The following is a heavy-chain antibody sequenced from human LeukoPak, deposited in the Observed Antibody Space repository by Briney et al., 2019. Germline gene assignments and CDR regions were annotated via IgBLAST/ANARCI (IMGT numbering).Heavy chain of an antibody. CDR2: IYYSGST. J-gene: IGHJ4*02. D-gene: IGHD3-10*01. Sequence: SETLSLTCTVSGGSISSGGYYWSWIRQHPGKGLEWIGYIYYSGSTYYNPSLKSRVTVSVDTSKNQFSLKLSSVTAADTAVYYCARDPDYYGSGSYSYFDYWGQGTLVTVSS. CDR1: GGSISSGGYY. CDR3: ARDPDYYGSGSYSYFDY. V-gene: IGHV4-31*03.